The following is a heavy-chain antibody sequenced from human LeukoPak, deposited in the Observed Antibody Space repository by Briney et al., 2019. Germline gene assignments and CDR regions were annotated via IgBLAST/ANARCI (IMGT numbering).Heavy chain of an antibody. Sequence: GASVKVSCKASGYTFRSYGISWVRQAPGQGLEWMGWISAYNGNTNYAQKFKGRVTMTTDTSTSTAYMELRSLRSGDTAIYYCASLGSGSSPIIDFDYWGQGTLVTVSS. CDR2: ISAYNGNT. J-gene: IGHJ4*02. CDR3: ASLGSGSSPIIDFDY. CDR1: GYTFRSYG. D-gene: IGHD3-10*01. V-gene: IGHV1-18*01.